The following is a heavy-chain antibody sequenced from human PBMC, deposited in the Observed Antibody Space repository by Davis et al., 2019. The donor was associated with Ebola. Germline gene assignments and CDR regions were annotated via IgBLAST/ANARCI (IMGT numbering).Heavy chain of an antibody. V-gene: IGHV4-61*01. D-gene: IGHD6-13*01. CDR3: ARDPLAGQLGH. CDR2: IYYSGST. CDR1: GGSVNSGSYY. Sequence: PSETLSLTCTVSGGSVNSGSYYWSWIRQPPGKGLEWIGYIYYSGSTNYNPSLKSRVTISVDTSKNQFSLKLSSVTAADTAVYYCARDPLAGQLGHWGQGTLVTVSS. J-gene: IGHJ4*02.